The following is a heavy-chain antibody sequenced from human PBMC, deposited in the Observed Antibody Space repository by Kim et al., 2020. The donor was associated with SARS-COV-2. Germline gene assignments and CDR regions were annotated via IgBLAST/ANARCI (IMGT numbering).Heavy chain of an antibody. CDR1: GYTFTGYY. V-gene: IGHV1-2*02. D-gene: IGHD3-9*01. J-gene: IGHJ4*02. Sequence: DSVKVSCKASGYTFTGYYIHWVRQAPGQGLEWMGWINPNSGDTNYAQKFQGRVTMTGDTSISTAYMELRRLTSDDTAVYFCARGQDWSYFAYWGQGTLVTVSS. CDR2: INPNSGDT. CDR3: ARGQDWSYFAY.